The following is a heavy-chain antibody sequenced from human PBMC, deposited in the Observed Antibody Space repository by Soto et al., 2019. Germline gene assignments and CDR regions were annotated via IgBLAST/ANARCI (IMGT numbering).Heavy chain of an antibody. Sequence: ASVKVSCKVSGDTLTELSMHWVRQAPGKGLEWMGGFDPEDGETIYAQKFQGRVTMTEDTSTDTAYMELSSLRYEDTAVYYCATKDYYDSSCHYYLGAFGIWARGTVVTVXS. J-gene: IGHJ3*02. CDR3: ATKDYYDSSCHYYLGAFGI. CDR2: FDPEDGET. V-gene: IGHV1-24*01. CDR1: GDTLTELS. D-gene: IGHD3-22*01.